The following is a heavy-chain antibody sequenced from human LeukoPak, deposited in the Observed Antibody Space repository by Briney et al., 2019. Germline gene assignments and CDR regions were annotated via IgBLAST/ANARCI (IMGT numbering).Heavy chain of an antibody. V-gene: IGHV3-21*01. CDR1: GFTFSSYS. CDR3: ARVGSKSHHKYSSGWYFDY. D-gene: IGHD6-19*01. Sequence: PGGSLRLSCAASGFTFSSYSMNWVRQAPGKGLEWVSYFSSSSSHIYYADSVKGRFTISRDNAKNSLYLQMNSLRAEDTAVYYCARVGSKSHHKYSSGWYFDYWGQGTLVTVSS. CDR2: FSSSSSHI. J-gene: IGHJ4*02.